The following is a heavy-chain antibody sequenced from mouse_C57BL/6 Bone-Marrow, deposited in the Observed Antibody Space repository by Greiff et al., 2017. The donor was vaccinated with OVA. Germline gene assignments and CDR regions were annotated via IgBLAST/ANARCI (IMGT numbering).Heavy chain of an antibody. CDR1: GFTFSDYY. Sequence: EVKLMESGGGLVQPGGSLKLSCAASGFTFSDYYMYWVRQTPEKRLEWVAYISNGGGSTYYPATVKGRFTISRDNAKNPLYLQMSRLKSEDTAMYYCARPALYYYGSSPFAYWGQGTLVTVSA. V-gene: IGHV5-12*01. CDR3: ARPALYYYGSSPFAY. D-gene: IGHD1-1*01. CDR2: ISNGGGST. J-gene: IGHJ3*01.